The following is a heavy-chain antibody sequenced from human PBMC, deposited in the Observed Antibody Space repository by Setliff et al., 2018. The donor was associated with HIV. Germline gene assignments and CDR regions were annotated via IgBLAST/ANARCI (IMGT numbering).Heavy chain of an antibody. CDR1: GFTFTNAW. CDR3: ATGGGRYLHEWAY. J-gene: IGHJ4*02. Sequence: GGSLRLSCAASGFTFTNAWVNWVRRAPGTGLEWVGRFKTDGGTTDYAAPVKGRFTISRDDSKTTLYLQMNSLKTEDTAMYYCATGGGRYLHEWAYWGQGTLVTVSS. CDR2: FKTDGGTT. V-gene: IGHV3-15*01. D-gene: IGHD3-10*01.